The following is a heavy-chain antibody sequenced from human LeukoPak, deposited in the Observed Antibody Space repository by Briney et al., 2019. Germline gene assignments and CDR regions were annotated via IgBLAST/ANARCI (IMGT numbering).Heavy chain of an antibody. D-gene: IGHD4-17*01. Sequence: ASVKVSCKASGYTFTSYGISWVRQAPGQGLGGRGWISAYNGNTNYAQKLQGRVTMTTDTSTSTAYMELRSLRSDDTAVYYCARVPPYYGDYEFDPWGQGTLVTVSS. CDR2: ISAYNGNT. J-gene: IGHJ5*02. CDR3: ARVPPYYGDYEFDP. CDR1: GYTFTSYG. V-gene: IGHV1-18*01.